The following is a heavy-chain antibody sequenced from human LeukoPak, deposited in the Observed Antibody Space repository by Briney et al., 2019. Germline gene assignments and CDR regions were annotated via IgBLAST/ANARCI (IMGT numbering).Heavy chain of an antibody. CDR1: GFSFSTYA. Sequence: GGSLRLSCAASGFSFSTYAMSWVRQAPGKGLEWVSTITGSGGSTYYADSVKGRFTIPRDNSKNTLYLQMNSLRAEDTAVYYCAKDPDPRYWYFDLWGRGTLVTVSS. V-gene: IGHV3-23*01. CDR3: AKDPDPRYWYFDL. J-gene: IGHJ2*01. CDR2: ITGSGGST.